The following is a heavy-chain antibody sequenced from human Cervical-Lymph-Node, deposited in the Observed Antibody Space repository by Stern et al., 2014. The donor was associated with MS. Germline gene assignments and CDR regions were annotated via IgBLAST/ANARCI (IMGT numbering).Heavy chain of an antibody. J-gene: IGHJ5*01. CDR2: MNPNRGSP. Sequence: VQLVESGAEVKKPGASVKVSCKVSGYTFTSYDIHWVRQTAGHGLEWLGWMNPNRGSPSYGQKFQGRITMTGDTSTRTAYLELRSLRSDDTAVYYCARGLVTYSSGWFDFWGQGTQVSVSS. D-gene: IGHD6-19*01. CDR1: GYTFTSYD. V-gene: IGHV1-8*01. CDR3: ARGLVTYSSGWFDF.